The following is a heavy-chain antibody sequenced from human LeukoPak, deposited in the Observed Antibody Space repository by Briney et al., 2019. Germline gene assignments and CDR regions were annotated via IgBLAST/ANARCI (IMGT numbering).Heavy chain of an antibody. D-gene: IGHD6-13*01. V-gene: IGHV4-28*01. CDR3: ARMYSSTWYNAFDL. Sequence: SETLSLTCAVSSYSITNANWWGWIRQPPGKGLEWIGDIYYSGRTYYNPSLKSRLTMSVDTSKNQFSLKLTSVTAVDTAMYSCARMYSSTWYNAFDLWGQGTMVTVSS. CDR1: SYSITNANW. J-gene: IGHJ3*01. CDR2: IYYSGRT.